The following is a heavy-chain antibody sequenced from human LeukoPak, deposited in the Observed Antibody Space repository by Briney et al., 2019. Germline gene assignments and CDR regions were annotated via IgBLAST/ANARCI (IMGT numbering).Heavy chain of an antibody. CDR1: GFTFSIYT. J-gene: IGHJ4*02. V-gene: IGHV3-23*01. CDR2: ISGSGEDT. CDR3: AKAKGGL. D-gene: IGHD2-15*01. Sequence: HPGGSLRLSCVASGFTFSIYTMTWVRQAPGKGLEWVSSISGSGEDTHFADSVKGRFTVSRDNSRNTLFLQMDSLRVEDTAVYHCAKAKGGLWGQGTLVTVSS.